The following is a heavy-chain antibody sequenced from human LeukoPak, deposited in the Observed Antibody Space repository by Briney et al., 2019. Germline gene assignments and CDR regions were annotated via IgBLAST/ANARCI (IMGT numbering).Heavy chain of an antibody. CDR1: GGSISSYY. V-gene: IGHV4-59*01. D-gene: IGHD6-13*01. CDR2: IYYSGST. CDR3: ARDRGRGYSSSWYPVNWFDP. Sequence: SETLSLTCTVSGGSISSYYWSWIRQPPGKGLEWIGYIYYSGSTNYNPSLKSRVTISVDTSKNQFSLKLSSVTAADTAVYYCARDRGRGYSSSWYPVNWFDPWGQGTLVTVSS. J-gene: IGHJ5*02.